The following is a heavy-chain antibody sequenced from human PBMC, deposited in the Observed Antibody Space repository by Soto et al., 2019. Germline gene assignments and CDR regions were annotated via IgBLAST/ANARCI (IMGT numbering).Heavy chain of an antibody. CDR2: IFHIGST. CDR1: GDAISSSYW. CDR3: ARGPIRGVQYYFDL. J-gene: IGHJ4*02. Sequence: QVQLRESGPGLVKPSGTISLTCAVSGDAISSSYWWNWVRQSPGRGLEWIGEIFHIGSTNYNPSLKGRLTMSVDKTKNHFSLTLTSVTAADTAVYFCARGPIRGVQYYFDLWGPGTLVAVSS. D-gene: IGHD3-10*01. V-gene: IGHV4-4*02.